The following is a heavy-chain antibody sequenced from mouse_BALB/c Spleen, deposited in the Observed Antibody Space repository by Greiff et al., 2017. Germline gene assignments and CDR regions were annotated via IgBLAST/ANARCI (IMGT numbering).Heavy chain of an antibody. CDR2: ISSGGSYT. J-gene: IGHJ1*01. CDR3: ARNPVNWYFDV. CDR1: GFTFSSYA. V-gene: IGHV5-9-4*01. Sequence: EVKLMESGGGLVKPGGSLKLSCAASGFTFSSYAMSWVRQSPEKRLEWVAEISSGGSYTYYPDTVTGRFTISRDNAKNTLYLEMSSLRSEDTAMYYCARNPVNWYFDVWGAGTTVTVSS.